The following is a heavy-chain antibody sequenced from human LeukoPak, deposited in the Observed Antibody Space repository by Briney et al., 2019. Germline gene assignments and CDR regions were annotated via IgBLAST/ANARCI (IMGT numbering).Heavy chain of an antibody. Sequence: PGGSLRLSCAASGFTFDDYAMHWVRQAPGKGLEWVSGISWNSGSIGYADSVKGRFTISRDNAKNSLYLQMNSLRAEDTALYYCAKIRYQGYYYYYMDVWAKGPRSPSP. CDR1: GFTFDDYA. CDR2: ISWNSGSI. D-gene: IGHD2-2*01. V-gene: IGHV3-9*01. CDR3: AKIRYQGYYYYYMDV. J-gene: IGHJ6*03.